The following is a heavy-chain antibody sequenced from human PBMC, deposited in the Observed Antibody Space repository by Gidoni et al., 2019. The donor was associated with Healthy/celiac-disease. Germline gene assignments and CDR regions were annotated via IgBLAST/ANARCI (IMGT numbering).Heavy chain of an antibody. CDR2: IGTAGDT. D-gene: IGHD3-10*01. V-gene: IGHV3-13*01. Sequence: EVQLVESGGGLVQPGGSLRLSCAASGFLFSSYDRHWVRQATGKGLEWVSAIGTAGDTYYPGSVKGRFTISRENAKNSLYLQMNSLRAGDTAVYYCARERYYYGSGSIYGMDVWGQGTTVTVSS. CDR1: GFLFSSYD. CDR3: ARERYYYGSGSIYGMDV. J-gene: IGHJ6*02.